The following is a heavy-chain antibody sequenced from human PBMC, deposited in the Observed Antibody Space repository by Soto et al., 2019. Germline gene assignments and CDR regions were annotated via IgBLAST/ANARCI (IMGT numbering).Heavy chain of an antibody. CDR3: AKGGAQLLHYNWFDP. V-gene: IGHV3-23*01. CDR1: GFTFSSYV. Sequence: EVQLLESGGGLVQPGGSLRLSCAASGFTFSSYVMSWVRQAPGKGLEWVSAISGSGGSTYYADSVKGRFTISRDNSKNTLYLQMNSLRAEDTAVYYCAKGGAQLLHYNWFDPWGQGTLVTVCS. J-gene: IGHJ5*02. CDR2: ISGSGGST. D-gene: IGHD2-2*01.